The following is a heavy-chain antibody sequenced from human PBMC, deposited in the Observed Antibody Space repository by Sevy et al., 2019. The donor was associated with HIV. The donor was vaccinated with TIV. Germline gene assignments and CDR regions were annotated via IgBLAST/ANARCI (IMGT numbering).Heavy chain of an antibody. CDR3: AGENAWGRGYS. V-gene: IGHV4-59*08. J-gene: IGHJ4*02. CDR1: GGSITILY. CDR2: IYYNGHI. D-gene: IGHD1-26*01. Sequence: SETLFLTCTVSGGSITILYWNWIRQPPGKGLEWIANIYYNGHINYNPSLKSRVTLSLDTSKNQFSLRLSSVTAADTAMYYCAGENAWGRGYSWGQGTLVTVSS.